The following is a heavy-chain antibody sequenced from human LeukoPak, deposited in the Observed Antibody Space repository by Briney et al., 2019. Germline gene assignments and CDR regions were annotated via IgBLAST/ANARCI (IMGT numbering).Heavy chain of an antibody. CDR3: ARAAFYDSSYFDY. Sequence: SQTLSLTCTVSGGSISSGDYYWSWIRQPPGKGLEWIGYIYYSGSTYYNSSLKSRVTISVDTSKNQFSLKLSSVTAADTAVYYCARAAFYDSSYFDYWGQGTLVTVSS. CDR1: GGSISSGDYY. V-gene: IGHV4-30-4*01. D-gene: IGHD3-22*01. J-gene: IGHJ4*02. CDR2: IYYSGST.